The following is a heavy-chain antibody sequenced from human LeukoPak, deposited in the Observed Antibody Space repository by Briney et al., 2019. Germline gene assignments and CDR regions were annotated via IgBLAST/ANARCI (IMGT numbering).Heavy chain of an antibody. CDR1: GYTFTGYY. CDR2: INPNSGGT. Sequence: ASVKVSCKASGYTFTGYYMHWVRQAPGQGLEWMGWINPNSGGTNYAQKFQGRVTMTRDTSISTAYMELSRLRSDDTAVYYCARVGTIFGVVIIWYFDLWARGPLVTLSS. J-gene: IGHJ2*01. CDR3: ARVGTIFGVVIIWYFDL. D-gene: IGHD3-3*01. V-gene: IGHV1-2*02.